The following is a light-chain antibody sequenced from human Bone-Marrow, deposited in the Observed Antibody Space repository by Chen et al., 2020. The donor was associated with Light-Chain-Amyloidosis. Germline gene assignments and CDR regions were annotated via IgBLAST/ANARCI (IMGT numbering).Light chain of an antibody. CDR1: DLPTKY. CDR2: RDT. Sequence: SYELPQPPSVSVSPGQTARITCSGDDLPTKYAYWYQQKPGQAPVLVIHRDTERPSGISERFSGSSSGTTATLTISGVQAEVEAYDHCQSADSSGTYEVIFGGVTKLTVL. CDR3: QSADSSGTYEVI. V-gene: IGLV3-25*03. J-gene: IGLJ2*01.